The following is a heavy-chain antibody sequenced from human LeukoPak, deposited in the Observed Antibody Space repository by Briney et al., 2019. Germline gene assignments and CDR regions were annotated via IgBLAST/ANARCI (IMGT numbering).Heavy chain of an antibody. Sequence: PGGSLRLSCAASGFTFSSYRMNWVRQAPGKGLEWISYISHSGSAEYYTDSVKGRFTISIDNANKALYLQMNSLRAEDPAVYFCARDYVFAFDYWSQGTLVTVSS. V-gene: IGHV3-48*01. CDR2: ISHSGSAE. CDR3: ARDYVFAFDY. CDR1: GFTFSSYR. J-gene: IGHJ4*02. D-gene: IGHD3-10*02.